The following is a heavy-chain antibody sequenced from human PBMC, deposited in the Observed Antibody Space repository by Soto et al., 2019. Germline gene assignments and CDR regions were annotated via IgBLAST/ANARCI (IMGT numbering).Heavy chain of an antibody. D-gene: IGHD2-15*01. Sequence: PGGSLRLSCAASGFTFSSYAMSWVRQAPGKGLEWVSAISGSGGSTYYADSVKGRFTISRDNSKNTLYLQMNSLRAEDTAVYYCAKACSGGSCYNWFDPWGQGTLVTVSS. V-gene: IGHV3-23*01. CDR2: ISGSGGST. J-gene: IGHJ5*02. CDR1: GFTFSSYA. CDR3: AKACSGGSCYNWFDP.